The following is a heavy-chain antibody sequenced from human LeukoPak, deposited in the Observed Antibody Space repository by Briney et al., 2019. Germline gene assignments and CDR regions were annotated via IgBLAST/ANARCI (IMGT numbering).Heavy chain of an antibody. CDR1: GFTFSDYY. J-gene: IGHJ4*02. V-gene: IGHV3-11*01. CDR3: ARDVKTYCGGDCYVFDY. CDR2: ITSDGTST. D-gene: IGHD2-21*02. Sequence: GGSLRLSCAASGFTFSDYYMSWIRQAPGKGLEWLSYITSDGTSTFYADSVKGRFTVSRDNAKNSLYLQVNSLRAEDTAVYYCARDVKTYCGGDCYVFDYWGQGTLVTVSS.